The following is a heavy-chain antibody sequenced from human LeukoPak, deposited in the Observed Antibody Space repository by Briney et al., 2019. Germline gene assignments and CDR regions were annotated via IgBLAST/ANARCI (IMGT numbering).Heavy chain of an antibody. D-gene: IGHD6-19*01. J-gene: IGHJ4*02. CDR2: IKEDGSDK. CDR1: ALSLIRYS. CDR3: ARIKARSWPFDL. Sequence: GGSLRLSCAASALSLIRYSMSWVRQAPGKGLEWVANIKEDGSDKHYLDSVKGRFTISPDNADNSMYLQMSSLRADDTAVYFCARIKARSWPFDLWGQGTLVTVSS. V-gene: IGHV3-7*01.